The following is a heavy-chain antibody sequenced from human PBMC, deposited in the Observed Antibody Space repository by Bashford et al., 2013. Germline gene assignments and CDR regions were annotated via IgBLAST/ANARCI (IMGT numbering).Heavy chain of an antibody. Sequence: WVRQAPGQGLEWMGGIIPIPKILNYAQKFQGRVTFTADKSTSTAYMELSSLRSEDTAVYYCARSCGYTSDSCGFWFDPWGPGNPGSPVSS. D-gene: IGHD3-22*01. CDR3: ARSCGYTSDSCGFWFDP. CDR2: IIPIPKIL. V-gene: IGHV1-69*10. J-gene: IGHJ5*02.